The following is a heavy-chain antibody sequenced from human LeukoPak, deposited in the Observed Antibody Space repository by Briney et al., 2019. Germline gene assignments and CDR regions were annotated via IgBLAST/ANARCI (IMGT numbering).Heavy chain of an antibody. CDR3: ARDSSTYYADYWYFDL. J-gene: IGHJ2*01. D-gene: IGHD6-13*01. Sequence: TSETLSLTCAVYGGSFSGYYWSWIRQPPGKGLEWIGEINHSGSTIYNPSLKSRVSMSTDTSKHQFSLKLNSVTAADTAVYHCARDSSTYYADYWYFDLWGRGTLVTVSS. CDR2: INHSGST. V-gene: IGHV4-34*01. CDR1: GGSFSGYY.